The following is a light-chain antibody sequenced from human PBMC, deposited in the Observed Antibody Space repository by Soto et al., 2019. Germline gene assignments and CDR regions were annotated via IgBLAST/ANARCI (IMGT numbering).Light chain of an antibody. Sequence: IVMTQSPATLSVSPGERATLSCRASQSINSNLAWYQQKPGQAPRLLIYGASTRATGIPARFSGSGSGTEFTLTISSLQSEDFAVYYCQQYNNWPWTFDQGTKVEI. CDR2: GAS. J-gene: IGKJ1*01. V-gene: IGKV3-15*01. CDR3: QQYNNWPWT. CDR1: QSINSN.